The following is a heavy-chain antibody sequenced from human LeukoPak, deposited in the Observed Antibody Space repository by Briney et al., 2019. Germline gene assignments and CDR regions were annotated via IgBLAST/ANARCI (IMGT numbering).Heavy chain of an antibody. CDR2: IRYIGTT. D-gene: IGHD6-13*01. CDR3: TRQLSWASDTGDS. Sequence: PSETLSLTCNVSGGSISGSRRYWGWVRQPPGGGLEWIGSIRYIGTTYYNPSLQSRLTISVDNSQNQLSLKLKSVTAADTSMHYCTRQLSWASDTGDSWGQGTLATVSS. J-gene: IGHJ5*01. V-gene: IGHV4-39*01. CDR1: GGSISGSRRY.